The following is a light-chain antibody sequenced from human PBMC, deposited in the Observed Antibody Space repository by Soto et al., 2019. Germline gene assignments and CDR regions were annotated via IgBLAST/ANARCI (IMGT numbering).Light chain of an antibody. CDR2: AAS. CDR1: QSVSSSY. V-gene: IGKV3-20*01. J-gene: IGKJ5*01. CDR3: QQYGSSPVT. Sequence: EIVLTQSPCTLSLSAGERATLSWRASQSVSSSYLAWYQHKHGQAPRLLIYAASSRATGIPDRFSGSGYGTDFTLTISRLETEDFAVYYCQQYGSSPVTFGQGTRLEIK.